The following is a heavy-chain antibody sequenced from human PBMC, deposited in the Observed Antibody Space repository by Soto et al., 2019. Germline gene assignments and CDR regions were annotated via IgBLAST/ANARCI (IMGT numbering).Heavy chain of an antibody. CDR1: GGTFSSYA. Sequence: QVQLVQSGAEVKKPGSSVKVSCKASGGTFSSYAISWVRQAPGQGLEWMGGIIPIFGTANYAQKFQGRVTITADESTSTAYMELSSLRSEDTAVYYCASRSFGVIYYYYYGMDVWGQGTTVTVSS. CDR3: ASRSFGVIYYYYYGMDV. CDR2: IIPIFGTA. V-gene: IGHV1-69*01. J-gene: IGHJ6*02. D-gene: IGHD3-16*01.